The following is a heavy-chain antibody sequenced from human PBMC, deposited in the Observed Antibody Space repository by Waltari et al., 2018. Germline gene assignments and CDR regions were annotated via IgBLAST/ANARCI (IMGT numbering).Heavy chain of an antibody. CDR2: IYRNGST. CDR1: GGSIGNYY. V-gene: IGHV4-4*07. D-gene: IGHD2-15*01. Sequence: QVQLQASGPGLVKPSETLSLTCSVSGGSIGNYYLSWVRQSAGKGLEWIGRIYRNGSTSYNPSLKTRVTLSEDSSRSQFSLKLTYVTAADTAVYYCARDHGRLRAPTAWFDPWGFGTQVIVSS. J-gene: IGHJ5*02. CDR3: ARDHGRLRAPTAWFDP.